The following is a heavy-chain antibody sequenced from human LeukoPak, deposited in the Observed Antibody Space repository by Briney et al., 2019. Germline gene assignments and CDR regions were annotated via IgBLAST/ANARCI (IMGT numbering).Heavy chain of an antibody. Sequence: PVGSLRLSCAASGFTFSSYGMHWVRQAPGKGLEWVAFIRYDGSNKYYADSVKGRFTISRDNSKNTLYLQMNSLRAEDTAVYYCAKGGRNCSSTSCYRGREYYYYYYYMDVWGKGTTVTVSS. V-gene: IGHV3-30*02. CDR1: GFTFSSYG. CDR2: IRYDGSNK. J-gene: IGHJ6*03. CDR3: AKGGRNCSSTSCYRGREYYYYYYYMDV. D-gene: IGHD2-2*02.